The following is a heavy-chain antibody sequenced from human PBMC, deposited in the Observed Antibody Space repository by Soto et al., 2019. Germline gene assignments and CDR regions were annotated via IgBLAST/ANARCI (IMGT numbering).Heavy chain of an antibody. D-gene: IGHD1-1*01. CDR1: GFTFSSYS. V-gene: IGHV3-23*01. J-gene: IGHJ4*01. CDR3: AKAPTRAGTYWVDY. Sequence: GGSLRLSXAASGFTFSSYSMFWVRQAPGKGLEWVSTIGGSGITAYYPDSVKGRFTISRDNSNSTLYLQMNSLRAEDTAVYYCAKAPTRAGTYWVDYWGRGTLVTVSS. CDR2: IGGSGITA.